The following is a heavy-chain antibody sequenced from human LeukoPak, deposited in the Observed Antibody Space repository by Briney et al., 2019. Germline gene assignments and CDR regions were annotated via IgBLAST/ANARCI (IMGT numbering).Heavy chain of an antibody. CDR1: GFTFSSYG. V-gene: IGHV3-33*06. CDR2: IWYDGSNK. Sequence: EGSLRLSCAASGFTFSSYGMHWVRQAPGKGLEWVAVIWYDGSNKYYADSVKGRFTISRDNSKNTLYLQMNSLRAEDTAVYYCAKGPVGAGYYFDYWGQGTLVTVSS. D-gene: IGHD1-26*01. CDR3: AKGPVGAGYYFDY. J-gene: IGHJ4*02.